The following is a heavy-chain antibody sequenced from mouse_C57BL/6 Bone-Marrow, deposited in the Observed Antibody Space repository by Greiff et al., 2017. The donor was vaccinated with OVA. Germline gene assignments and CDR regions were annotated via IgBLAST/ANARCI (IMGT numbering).Heavy chain of an antibody. J-gene: IGHJ1*03. CDR1: GFTFSDFY. V-gene: IGHV7-1*01. D-gene: IGHD2-5*01. CDR3: ARSYYSNYGRVWYFDV. CDR2: SRNKANDYTT. Sequence: EVHLVESGGGLVQSGRSLRLSCATSGFTFSDFYMEWVRQAPGKGLEWIAASRNKANDYTTEYSASVKGRFIVSRDTSQSILYLQMNALRAEDTAIYYCARSYYSNYGRVWYFDVWGTGTTVTVSS.